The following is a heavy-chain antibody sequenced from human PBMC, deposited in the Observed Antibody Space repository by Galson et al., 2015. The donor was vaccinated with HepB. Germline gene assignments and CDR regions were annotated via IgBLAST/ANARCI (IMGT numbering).Heavy chain of an antibody. CDR3: GREGPTPVPSAIDY. CDR1: GDSVSRNNW. CDR2: IYHVGST. Sequence: LTCVVSGDSVSRNNWWTWVRQSPGKGLEWIGEIYHVGSTNYNPSLTNRLTIYLDKAKNQFSLNLTSVTAADTAVYFCGREGPTPVPSAIDYRGQGILVTVSS. J-gene: IGHJ4*02. V-gene: IGHV4-4*01. D-gene: IGHD2-2*01.